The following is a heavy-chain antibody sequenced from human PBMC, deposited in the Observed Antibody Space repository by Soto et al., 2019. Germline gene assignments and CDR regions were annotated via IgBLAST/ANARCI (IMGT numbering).Heavy chain of an antibody. Sequence: QVQLQESGPGLVKPSQTLSLTCTVSGGSISSGGYYWSWIRQHRGKGLEWIGYIYYSGSTYYNPSLKRRVRIPVHTSKNQFSLQLSCVTDADTPVYYCAREVQSLYGSGRYYFVYWGQGTLVTVSS. D-gene: IGHD3-10*01. J-gene: IGHJ4*02. V-gene: IGHV4-31*03. CDR3: AREVQSLYGSGRYYFVY. CDR1: GGSISSGGYY. CDR2: IYYSGST.